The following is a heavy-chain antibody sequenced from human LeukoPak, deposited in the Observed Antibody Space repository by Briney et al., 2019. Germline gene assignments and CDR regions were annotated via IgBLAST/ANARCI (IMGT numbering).Heavy chain of an antibody. CDR1: GFIFSNYA. CDR2: IRNDGNDK. D-gene: IGHD3-10*01. J-gene: IGHJ4*02. CDR3: ASDYNTYYYGSGGFY. V-gene: IGHV3-30*02. Sequence: PGGSLRLSCAASGFIFSNYAMHWVRQAPGKGLEWVAFIRNDGNDKYYADSVKGRFTISRDNSKNTLFLQMNSLRADDTAVYYCASDYNTYYYGSGGFYWGQGTLVTVSS.